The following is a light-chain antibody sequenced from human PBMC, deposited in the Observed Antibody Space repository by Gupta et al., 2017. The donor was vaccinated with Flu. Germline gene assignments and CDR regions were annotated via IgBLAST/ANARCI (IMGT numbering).Light chain of an antibody. CDR1: KLGGKF. CDR3: QAWYTNTGV. CDR2: EDK. J-gene: IGLJ1*01. Sequence: SYELTQPPTASVSPGQTASITCTGDKLGGKFVTCYRQKPGQAPVLVIYEDKKLPSGIPERFSGSNSGNTATLAITGTQSVDEADYYCQAWYTNTGVFGTGTRVTVL. V-gene: IGLV3-1*01.